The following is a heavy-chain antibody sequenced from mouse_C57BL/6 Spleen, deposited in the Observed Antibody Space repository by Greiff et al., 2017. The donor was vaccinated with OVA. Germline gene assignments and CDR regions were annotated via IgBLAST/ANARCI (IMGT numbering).Heavy chain of an antibody. CDR3: AKGGLNAVPYYFDY. D-gene: IGHD3-1*01. Sequence: EVQLQESGPVLVKPGASVKMSCKASGYTFTDYYMNWVKQSHGKSLEWIGVINPYNGGTSYNQKFKGKATLTVDKSSSTAYMELNSLTSEDSAVYYCAKGGLNAVPYYFDYWGQGTTLTVSS. CDR2: INPYNGGT. V-gene: IGHV1-19*01. CDR1: GYTFTDYY. J-gene: IGHJ2*01.